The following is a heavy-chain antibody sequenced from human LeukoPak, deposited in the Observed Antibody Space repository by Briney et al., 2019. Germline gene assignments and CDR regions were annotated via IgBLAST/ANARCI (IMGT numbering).Heavy chain of an antibody. J-gene: IGHJ5*02. V-gene: IGHV7-4-1*02. Sequence: ASVKVSCKASGYTFTSYAINWVRQAPGQGLEWMGWVNTNTGNPTYAQGFTGRFVFSLDTSVSTAYLHISSLKGEDSAVYYCAKEGWFDPWGQGTLVTVSS. CDR2: VNTNTGNP. CDR3: AKEGWFDP. CDR1: GYTFTSYA.